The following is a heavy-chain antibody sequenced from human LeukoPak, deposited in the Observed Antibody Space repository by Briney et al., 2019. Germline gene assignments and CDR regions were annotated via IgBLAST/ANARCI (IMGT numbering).Heavy chain of an antibody. J-gene: IGHJ6*02. Sequence: GAPVKVSCKTSGYTFTAYYIHWVRQAPGQGLEWMGIINTSGGSTTYAQKFQGRVTMTRDTSTSTVYMELSSLRSDDTAVYYCARVRLPTYYYYGLDIWGQGTTVTVSS. CDR3: ARVRLPTYYYYGLDI. CDR2: INTSGGST. V-gene: IGHV1-46*01. CDR1: GYTFTAYY.